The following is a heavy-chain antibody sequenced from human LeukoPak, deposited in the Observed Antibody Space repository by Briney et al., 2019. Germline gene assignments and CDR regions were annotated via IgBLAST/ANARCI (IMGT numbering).Heavy chain of an antibody. Sequence: GGSLRLSCAASGFTFSSYALSWVRQAPGKGLQWVSAISGSGGNTYYADSVEGRFTISRDNSKNTLYLQINSLRAEDTAVYYCAKGSYYYGSGSYSFDYWGQGTLVTVPS. V-gene: IGHV3-23*01. D-gene: IGHD3-10*01. CDR1: GFTFSSYA. CDR3: AKGSYYYGSGSYSFDY. J-gene: IGHJ4*02. CDR2: ISGSGGNT.